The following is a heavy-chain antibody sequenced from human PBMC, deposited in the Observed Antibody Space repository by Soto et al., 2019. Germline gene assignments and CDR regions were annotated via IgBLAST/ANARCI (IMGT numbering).Heavy chain of an antibody. CDR2: IYYSGST. J-gene: IGHJ6*02. CDR3: ARAGCSRTSCYTPDYYYGMDV. V-gene: IGHV4-59*01. CDR1: GGSISSYY. D-gene: IGHD2-2*01. Sequence: QVQLQESGPGLVKPSETLSLTCTVSGGSISSYYWSWIRQPPGKGLEWIGYIYYSGSTNYNPSIKSRVTISVDTSKNQFSLKLSSVTAADTAVYYGARAGCSRTSCYTPDYYYGMDVWGQGTTVTVSS.